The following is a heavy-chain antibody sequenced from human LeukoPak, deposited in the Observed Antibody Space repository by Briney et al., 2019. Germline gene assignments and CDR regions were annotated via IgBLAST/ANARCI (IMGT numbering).Heavy chain of an antibody. J-gene: IGHJ3*02. V-gene: IGHV1-8*01. CDR2: MNPNSGNT. CDR1: GYTFTSYD. D-gene: IGHD6-6*01. Sequence: ASVKVSCKASGYTFTSYDINWVRQATGQGLEWMGWMNPNSGNTGYAQKFQGRVTMTRNTSISTAYMELSSLRSEDTAVYYCARASEQLVDDAFDIWGQGTMVTVSS. CDR3: ARASEQLVDDAFDI.